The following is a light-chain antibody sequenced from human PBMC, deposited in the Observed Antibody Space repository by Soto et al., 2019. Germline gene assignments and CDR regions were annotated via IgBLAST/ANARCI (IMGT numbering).Light chain of an antibody. J-gene: IGKJ5*01. Sequence: EIVMTQSPATLSVSPGERAALSCRASPSVTNYLAWYQQKPGQAPRLLIYGAFNRATGIPDRFSGSGSGTDFTLTISSLEPEDFAVYYCQQRNIWPPVTFGQGTRLEIK. CDR3: QQRNIWPPVT. CDR1: PSVTNY. V-gene: IGKV3-11*01. CDR2: GAF.